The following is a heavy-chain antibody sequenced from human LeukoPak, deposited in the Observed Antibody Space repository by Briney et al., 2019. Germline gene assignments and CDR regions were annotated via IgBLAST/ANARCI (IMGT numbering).Heavy chain of an antibody. J-gene: IGHJ5*02. V-gene: IGHV1-8*01. D-gene: IGHD2-15*01. Sequence: ASVKLSCKASGYTFTSYDINWVRQATGQGLEWMGLMNPNRGNTAYAQKFQGRVTMTRNTSISTAYMELSSLRSEDTAVYYCARGSRRRGYCSGGSCYGFHNWFDPWGQGTLVTVSS. CDR2: MNPNRGNT. CDR3: ARGSRRRGYCSGGSCYGFHNWFDP. CDR1: GYTFTSYD.